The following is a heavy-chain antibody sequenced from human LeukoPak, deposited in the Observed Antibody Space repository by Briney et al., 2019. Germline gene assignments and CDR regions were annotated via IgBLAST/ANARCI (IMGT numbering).Heavy chain of an antibody. CDR1: GLNFGSYT. Sequence: PGGSVRLFRFGSGLNFGSYTMIWVRQAPGRGLEWVSTINSRGSDTYYADAVKGRHNITRDNAKNTLYLEMRRLRAEDTAVYYCAKDNPRLGFVEWLSSGFDCWGKGALVTVSS. D-gene: IGHD3-3*01. V-gene: IGHV3-21*06. J-gene: IGHJ4*02. CDR2: INSRGSDT. CDR3: AKDNPRLGFVEWLSSGFDC.